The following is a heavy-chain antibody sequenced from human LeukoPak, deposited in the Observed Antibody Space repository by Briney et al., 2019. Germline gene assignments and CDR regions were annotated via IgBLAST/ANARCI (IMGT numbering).Heavy chain of an antibody. CDR1: GGTFSSYA. CDR3: ARGGGYYYDSSGYAPNVI. D-gene: IGHD3-22*01. J-gene: IGHJ3*02. CDR2: IIPIFGIA. V-gene: IGHV1-69*04. Sequence: SVKGSCKASGGTFSSYAISWVRQAPGEKLEWMGRIIPIFGIAHYAQKFQGRVTTTADKSTSTAYMELSSLISEDTAVYYCARGGGYYYDSSGYAPNVIWGQGRMVTVSS.